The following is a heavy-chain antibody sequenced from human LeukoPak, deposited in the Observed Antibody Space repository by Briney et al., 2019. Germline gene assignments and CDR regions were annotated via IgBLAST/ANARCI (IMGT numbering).Heavy chain of an antibody. J-gene: IGHJ6*02. CDR3: AGVIVVVVAARDYYYGMDV. CDR1: GGTFISYA. V-gene: IGHV1-69*13. CDR2: IIPIFGTA. Sequence: SVKVSCKASGGTFISYAISWVRQAPGQGLEWMGGIIPIFGTANYAQKFQGRVTITADESTSTAYMELSSLRSEDTAVYYCAGVIVVVVAARDYYYGMDVWGQGTTVTVSS. D-gene: IGHD2-15*01.